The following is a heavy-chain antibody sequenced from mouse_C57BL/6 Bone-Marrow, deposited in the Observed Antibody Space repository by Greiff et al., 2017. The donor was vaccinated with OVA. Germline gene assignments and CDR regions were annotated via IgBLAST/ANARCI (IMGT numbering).Heavy chain of an antibody. D-gene: IGHD1-1*01. J-gene: IGHJ2*01. CDR2: IDPSDSYT. Sequence: QVQLQQPGAELVKPGASVKLSCKASGYTFTSYWMQWVKQRPGQGLEWIGEIDPSDSYTNYNQKFKGKATLTVDTSSSTAYMQLSSLTSEDAAVYSCERDYGSSYYWGQGTTLTVSS. CDR1: GYTFTSYW. CDR3: ERDYGSSYY. V-gene: IGHV1-50*01.